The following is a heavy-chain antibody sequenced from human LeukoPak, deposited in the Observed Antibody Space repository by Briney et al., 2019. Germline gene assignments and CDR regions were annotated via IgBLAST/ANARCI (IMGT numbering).Heavy chain of an antibody. D-gene: IGHD3-16*01. V-gene: IGHV4-30-4*01. CDR1: GGSISSGDYY. J-gene: IGHJ6*02. CDR2: IYYSGST. Sequence: SETLSLTCTVSGGSISSGDYYWSWIRQPPGKGLEWIGYIYYSGSTYYNPSLKSRVTISVDTSKNRFSLKLSSVTAADTAVYYCARDYASIYYYGMDVWGQGTTVTVSS. CDR3: ARDYASIYYYGMDV.